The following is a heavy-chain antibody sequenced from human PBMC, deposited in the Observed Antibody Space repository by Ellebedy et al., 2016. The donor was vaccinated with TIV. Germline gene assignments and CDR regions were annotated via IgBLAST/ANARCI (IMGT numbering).Heavy chain of an antibody. CDR1: GGSISSYY. CDR3: ARQRFPGSGSYYNPSAPDNWFDP. V-gene: IGHV4-34*01. J-gene: IGHJ5*02. D-gene: IGHD3-10*01. CDR2: INHSGST. Sequence: SETLSLTCTVSGGSISSYYWSWIRQPPGKGLEWIGEINHSGSTNYNPSLKSRVAISVDTSKNQFSLKLSSVTAADTAVYYCARQRFPGSGSYYNPSAPDNWFDPWGQGTLVTVSS.